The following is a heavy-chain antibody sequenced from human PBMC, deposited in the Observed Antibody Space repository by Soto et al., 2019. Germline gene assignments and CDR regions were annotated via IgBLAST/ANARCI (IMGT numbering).Heavy chain of an antibody. J-gene: IGHJ5*02. D-gene: IGHD2-15*01. CDR1: GFTLSTYW. V-gene: IGHV3-74*01. CDR2: ISSGGTYT. CDR3: ARTFVDGMAGFRP. Sequence: EVQLVESGGGLVQPGGSLRLSCAASGFTLSTYWMHWFRQVPGKGLVWVSRISSGGTYTNYADSVKGRFTISRDSAGNTLLRQMNYLTGEDTAVYYCARTFVDGMAGFRPWGQGTLVTVSS.